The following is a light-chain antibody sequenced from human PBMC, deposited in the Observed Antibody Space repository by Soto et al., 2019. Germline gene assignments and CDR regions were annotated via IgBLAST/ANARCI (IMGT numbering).Light chain of an antibody. J-gene: IGKJ5*01. Sequence: EIVLTQSPGTLSLSPGERATLSCRASQSVSSGSLAWYQQKPGQARRRLIYGASSRATGIPDRFSGSGSGTDFKLTISRLEPEDFAVYYCQQYYTSPPLTFGQGTRLEIK. V-gene: IGKV3-20*01. CDR1: QSVSSGS. CDR3: QQYYTSPPLT. CDR2: GAS.